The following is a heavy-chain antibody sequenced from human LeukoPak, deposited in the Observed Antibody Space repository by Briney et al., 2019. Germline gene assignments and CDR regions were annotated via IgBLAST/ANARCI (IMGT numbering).Heavy chain of an antibody. J-gene: IGHJ4*02. CDR3: AGDRNYYDSSGYYYSGAFDY. Sequence: PGGSLRLSCAASGFTFSDYYMSWIRQAPGKGPEWVSYISSSGSTIYYADSVKGRFTISRDNAKNSLYLQMNSLRAEDTAVYYCAGDRNYYDSSGYYYSGAFDYWGQGTLVTVSS. CDR2: ISSSGSTI. D-gene: IGHD3-22*01. V-gene: IGHV3-11*01. CDR1: GFTFSDYY.